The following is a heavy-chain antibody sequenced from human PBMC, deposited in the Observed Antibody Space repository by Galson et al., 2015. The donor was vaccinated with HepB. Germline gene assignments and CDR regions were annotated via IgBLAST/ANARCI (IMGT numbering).Heavy chain of an antibody. D-gene: IGHD6-19*01. Sequence: SETLSLTCTVSGGSISSYYWSWIRQPPGKGLEWIGYIYYSGSTNYNPSLKSRVTISVDTSKNQFSLKLSSVTAADTAVYYCARGLWGSGWYPGAFDIWGQGTMVTVSS. CDR2: IYYSGST. J-gene: IGHJ3*02. CDR1: GGSISSYY. V-gene: IGHV4-59*01. CDR3: ARGLWGSGWYPGAFDI.